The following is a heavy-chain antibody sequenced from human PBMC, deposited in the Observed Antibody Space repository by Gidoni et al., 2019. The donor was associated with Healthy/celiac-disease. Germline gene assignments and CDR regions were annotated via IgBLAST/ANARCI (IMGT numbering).Heavy chain of an antibody. CDR3: ARRYYYDSSGYYEGYYFDY. D-gene: IGHD3-22*01. J-gene: IGHJ4*02. Sequence: QVQLQESGPGLVKPSGTLSLTCAVAGGSISSRNWWSWVRQPPGKGLEWIGEIYHSGCTNYNPSLKSRVTISVDKSKNQFSLKLSSVTAADTAVYYCARRYYYDSSGYYEGYYFDYWGQGTLVTVSS. V-gene: IGHV4-4*02. CDR1: GGSISSRNW. CDR2: IYHSGCT.